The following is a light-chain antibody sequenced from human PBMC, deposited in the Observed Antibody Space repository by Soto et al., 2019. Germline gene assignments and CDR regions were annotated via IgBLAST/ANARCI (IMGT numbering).Light chain of an antibody. Sequence: QSALTQPASVSGSPGQSITLSCTGTSSDVGDYNYVSWYQQHPGKAPRLIIYEVSYRPSGVSNGFSGSKSGNTASLSISGLQAEDEADYYCSSYASSSTWVFGGGTKVTVL. CDR3: SSYASSSTWV. J-gene: IGLJ3*02. V-gene: IGLV2-14*01. CDR2: EVS. CDR1: SSDVGDYNY.